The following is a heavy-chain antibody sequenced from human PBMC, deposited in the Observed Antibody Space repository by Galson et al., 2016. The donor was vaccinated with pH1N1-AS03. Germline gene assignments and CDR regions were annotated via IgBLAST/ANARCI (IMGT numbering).Heavy chain of an antibody. Sequence: SLRLSCAASGFTFGDYPLTWFRQAPGKGLEWVGFIRSKTYGGTTEYAASVKGRFTISRDDSKSIAYLQMNGLKTEDTAVYYCARARTSPGSLAGVGFDIWGQGTMVTVSS. V-gene: IGHV3-49*03. CDR2: IRSKTYGGTT. J-gene: IGHJ3*02. CDR3: ARARTSPGSLAGVGFDI. CDR1: GFTFGDYP.